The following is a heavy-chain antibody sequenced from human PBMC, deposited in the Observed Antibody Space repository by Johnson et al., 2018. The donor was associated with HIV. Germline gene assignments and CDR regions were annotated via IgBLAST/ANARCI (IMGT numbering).Heavy chain of an antibody. D-gene: IGHD3-10*01. CDR3: ASDYGGTKDAFDI. Sequence: VQLVESGGGLIQPGGSLRLSCAASGFTVSSSYMSWVRQAPGKGLEWVPFMRYDGSNNCFVDSVKGRFTISRDNSRNRLYLQMSSLRADDTAVYYCASDYGGTKDAFDIWGQGTMVTVSS. J-gene: IGHJ3*02. CDR1: GFTVSSSY. V-gene: IGHV3-53*01. CDR2: MRYDGSN.